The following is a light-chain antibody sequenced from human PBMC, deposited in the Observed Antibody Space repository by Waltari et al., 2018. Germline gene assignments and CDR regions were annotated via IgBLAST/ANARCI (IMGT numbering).Light chain of an antibody. CDR3: QQYNNWPWT. V-gene: IGKV3-15*01. Sequence: EVLMTQSPATLSVSPGERATLSCRASQSVDNNLAWYQQKNGQAPRLLIYGASTRATGVPASLSGSASGTEFTLTISNLQSADFAVYFGQQYNNWPWTFGQGTRVEI. CDR2: GAS. CDR1: QSVDNN. J-gene: IGKJ1*01.